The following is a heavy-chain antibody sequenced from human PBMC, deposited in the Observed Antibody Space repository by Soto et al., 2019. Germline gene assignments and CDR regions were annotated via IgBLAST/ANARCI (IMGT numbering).Heavy chain of an antibody. Sequence: ASVKVSCKASGYTFTSYAMHWVRQAPGQRLEWMGRINTSNGKTKYSQKFQGRVTITTDDSTSTAYMELSSLRSEDTAVYYCATSDTAMVTSHFQHWGQGTLVTVSS. D-gene: IGHD5-18*01. CDR1: GYTFTSYA. CDR3: ATSDTAMVTSHFQH. V-gene: IGHV1-3*04. CDR2: INTSNGKT. J-gene: IGHJ1*01.